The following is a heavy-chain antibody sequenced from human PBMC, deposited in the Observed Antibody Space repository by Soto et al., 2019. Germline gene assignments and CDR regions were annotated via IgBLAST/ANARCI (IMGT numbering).Heavy chain of an antibody. CDR2: INAGNGNT. CDR1: GYTFTSYA. D-gene: IGHD6-19*01. CDR3: ARVNQMGWSTRWYHAFDI. Sequence: ASVKVSCKASGYTFTSYAMHWVRQAPGQRLEWMGWINAGNGNTKYSQKFQGRVTITRDTSASTAYMELSSLRSEDTAVYYCARVNQMGWSTRWYHAFDIWGQGTMVTVSS. J-gene: IGHJ3*02. V-gene: IGHV1-3*01.